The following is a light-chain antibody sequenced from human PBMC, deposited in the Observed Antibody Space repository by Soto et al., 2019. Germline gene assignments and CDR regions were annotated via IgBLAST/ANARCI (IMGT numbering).Light chain of an antibody. CDR1: QSISSY. J-gene: IGKJ1*01. Sequence: DIQMTKSPSSLSASVGARVTITCRASQSISSYLNWYQQKPGKAPKLLIYAASSLQSGVPSRFSGSGSGTDFTLTISSLQPEEFATYYCQQSYSTPWTFGQGTKVDIK. CDR3: QQSYSTPWT. V-gene: IGKV1-39*01. CDR2: AAS.